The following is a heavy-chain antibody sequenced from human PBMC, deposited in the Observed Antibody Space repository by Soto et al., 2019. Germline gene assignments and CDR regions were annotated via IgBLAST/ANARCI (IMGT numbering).Heavy chain of an antibody. Sequence: VGSLSLSCEASGFTFSSYWMSWVRQAPGKGLEWVANVRQDGSQKFLVDSVKGRFTISRDNAKNSMYLQMNSLRAEDAAVYYCVRDVVVAATMWFDPWGQGTLVTVSS. V-gene: IGHV3-7*01. CDR2: VRQDGSQK. J-gene: IGHJ5*02. CDR3: VRDVVVAATMWFDP. CDR1: GFTFSSYW. D-gene: IGHD2-15*01.